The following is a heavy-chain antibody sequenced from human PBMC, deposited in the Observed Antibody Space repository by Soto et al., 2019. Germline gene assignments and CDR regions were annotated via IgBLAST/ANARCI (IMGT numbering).Heavy chain of an antibody. CDR2: IYPGDSDT. Sequence: EVQLVPSGAEVKKPGESLKISCKGSGYSFTSYWIGWVRQMPGKGLECMGIIYPGDSDTRYSPSFQGQVTISADKSISTAYLQWSSLKASDTAMYYCARTAAAGKYYYGMDVWGQGTTVTVSS. J-gene: IGHJ6*02. V-gene: IGHV5-51*01. D-gene: IGHD6-13*01. CDR3: ARTAAAGKYYYGMDV. CDR1: GYSFTSYW.